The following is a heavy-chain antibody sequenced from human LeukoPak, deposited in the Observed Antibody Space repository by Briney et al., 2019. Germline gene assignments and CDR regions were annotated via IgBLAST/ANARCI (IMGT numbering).Heavy chain of an antibody. CDR2: INSDGSST. CDR1: GFTFSSYW. CDR3: ARGSPWSSREHHFDF. V-gene: IGHV3-74*01. J-gene: IGHJ4*02. D-gene: IGHD1/OR15-1a*01. Sequence: PGGSLRLSCAASGFTFSSYWMYWVRQAPGKGLVWVSRINSDGSSTIYADSVKGRFTISRDNAKNTLYLQMNSLRAEDTAVYYCARGSPWSSREHHFDFWGQGTLVTVSS.